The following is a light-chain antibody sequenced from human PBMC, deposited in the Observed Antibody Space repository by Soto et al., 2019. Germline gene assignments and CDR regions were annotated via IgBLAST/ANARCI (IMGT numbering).Light chain of an antibody. Sequence: EIVMTQSPGTLSVSPGERATLSCRASQSVRSNLAWYQQKPGQAPRLLIYGASTRATGIPARFSGSGSGTELTLTISSLQSEDFAVYYCQQYNDWPGTVGQGTTLEFK. CDR2: GAS. V-gene: IGKV3-15*01. J-gene: IGKJ2*01. CDR3: QQYNDWPGT. CDR1: QSVRSN.